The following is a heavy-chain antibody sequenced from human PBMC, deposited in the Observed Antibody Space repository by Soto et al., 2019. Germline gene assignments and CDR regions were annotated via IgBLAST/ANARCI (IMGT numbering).Heavy chain of an antibody. CDR2: ISANNGNT. CDR3: ADPYSSSPRSFGD. J-gene: IGHJ4*02. D-gene: IGHD6-6*01. CDR1: GYTFTSYG. V-gene: IGHV1-18*01. Sequence: GASVKVSCKASGYTFTSYGISWVRQAPGQGLEWMGWISANNGNTNYAQKLQGRVTMTTDTSTSTAYMEMRSLRSDNTAVYYCADPYSSSPRSFGDWGKGTLVTVSS.